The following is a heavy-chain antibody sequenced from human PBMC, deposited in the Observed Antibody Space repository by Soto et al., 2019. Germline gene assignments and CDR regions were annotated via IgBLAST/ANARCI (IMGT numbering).Heavy chain of an antibody. Sequence: QVQLVQSGAEVKKPGASVKVSCKVSGYTLTEISIHWVRQAPGKGLEWMGGFDPEDGETIYAQKFQARVTMTEDTSTATAYMELSSLRYEDTAVYYCTTVARSGSYRLLDYWGQGTLVTVSS. CDR1: GYTLTEIS. CDR3: TTVARSGSYRLLDY. V-gene: IGHV1-24*01. D-gene: IGHD1-26*01. J-gene: IGHJ4*02. CDR2: FDPEDGET.